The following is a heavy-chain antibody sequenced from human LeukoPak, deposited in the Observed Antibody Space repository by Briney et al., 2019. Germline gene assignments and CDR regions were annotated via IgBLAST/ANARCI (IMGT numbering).Heavy chain of an antibody. CDR1: GGTFSSYA. V-gene: IGHV1-69*05. CDR2: IIPIFGTA. CDR3: AGRRDWYFDL. J-gene: IGHJ2*01. Sequence: ASVKVSCKASGGTFSSYAISWVRQAPGQGLGWMGGIIPIFGTANYAQKFQGRVTITTDESTSTAYMELSSLRSEDTAVYYCAGRRDWYFDLWGRGTLVTVSS.